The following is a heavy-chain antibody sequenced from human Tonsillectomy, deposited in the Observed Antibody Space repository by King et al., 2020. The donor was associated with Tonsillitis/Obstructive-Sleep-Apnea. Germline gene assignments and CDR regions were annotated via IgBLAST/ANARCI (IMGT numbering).Heavy chain of an antibody. CDR2: IYPGDSDT. V-gene: IGHV5-51*01. J-gene: IGHJ6*03. D-gene: IGHD2-15*01. Sequence: VQLVESGAEVKKPGESLKISCKGSGYSFTSYWIGWVRQMPGKGLEWMGIIYPGDSDTRYSPSFQGQVTISADKSISTAYLQWSSLKASDTAMYYCARHSGHCSGGSCYSEYYYYYMDVWGKGTTVTVSS. CDR1: GYSFTSYW. CDR3: ARHSGHCSGGSCYSEYYYYYMDV.